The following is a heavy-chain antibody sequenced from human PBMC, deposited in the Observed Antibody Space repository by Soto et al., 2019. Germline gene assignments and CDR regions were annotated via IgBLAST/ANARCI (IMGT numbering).Heavy chain of an antibody. D-gene: IGHD3-10*01. V-gene: IGHV1-8*01. Sequence: ASVKVSCKASGYTFTSYDINWVRQATGQGLERMGWMNPNSGNTGYAQKFQGRVTMTRNTSISTAYMELSSLRSEDTAVYYCARTPVRGVIHPFDYWGQGTLVTVSS. J-gene: IGHJ4*02. CDR2: MNPNSGNT. CDR3: ARTPVRGVIHPFDY. CDR1: GYTFTSYD.